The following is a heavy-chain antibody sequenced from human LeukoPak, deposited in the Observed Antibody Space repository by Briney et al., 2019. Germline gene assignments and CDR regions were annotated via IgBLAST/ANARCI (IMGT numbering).Heavy chain of an antibody. V-gene: IGHV1-46*02. Sequence: ASVKVSCKASPYTFNKYYIHWVRQAPGQGLEWMGVINPSGRSASYAQRFQGRVTMTRDTSTSTVYMDLSSLRSEGTAVYYCARDSVELERRNWFDPWGQGTLVTVSS. CDR2: INPSGRSA. D-gene: IGHD1-1*01. CDR1: PYTFNKYY. J-gene: IGHJ5*02. CDR3: ARDSVELERRNWFDP.